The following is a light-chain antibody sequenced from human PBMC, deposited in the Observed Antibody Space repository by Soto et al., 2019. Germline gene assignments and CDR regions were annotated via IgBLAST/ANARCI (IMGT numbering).Light chain of an antibody. CDR3: TAWDDSLNARL. CDR2: RSI. V-gene: IGLV1-44*01. J-gene: IGLJ2*01. CDR1: YSNIESNT. Sequence: QSVLTQPPSASGAPGQRVTIPCSGSYSNIESNTVIWYQQLPGTAPKLLIYRSIQRPSGVPDRFSGSKSGTSASLAISGLQSEDEAYYYCTAWDDSLNARLFGGGTKLTVL.